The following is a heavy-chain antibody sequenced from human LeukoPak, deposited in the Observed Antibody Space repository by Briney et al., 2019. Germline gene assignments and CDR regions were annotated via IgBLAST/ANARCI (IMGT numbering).Heavy chain of an antibody. CDR2: INPGTGGT. D-gene: IGHD4-17*01. V-gene: IGHV1-2*02. Sequence: ASVKVSCKASGYSFTGYYIHWVRQAPGQGLDYMGWINPGTGGTNFPQRFQGRVSLTRDTSISTAYMEVSRLTSDDAAVYFCARVGGDQVGYWGQGTLVTVSS. CDR3: ARVGGDQVGY. J-gene: IGHJ4*02. CDR1: GYSFTGYY.